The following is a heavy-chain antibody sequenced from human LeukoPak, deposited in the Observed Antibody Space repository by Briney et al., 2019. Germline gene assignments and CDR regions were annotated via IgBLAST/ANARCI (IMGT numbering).Heavy chain of an antibody. CDR1: GFTFSSYG. D-gene: IGHD3-10*01. Sequence: PEGSLKLSCAASGFTFSSYGMHWVRQAPGKGLEWVAVIWYDGSNKYYADSVKGRFTISRDNSKNTLYLQMNSLRAEDTAVYYCARDDNYYGSGSYYRSVEYWGQGTLVTVSS. CDR2: IWYDGSNK. CDR3: ARDDNYYGSGSYYRSVEY. J-gene: IGHJ4*02. V-gene: IGHV3-33*01.